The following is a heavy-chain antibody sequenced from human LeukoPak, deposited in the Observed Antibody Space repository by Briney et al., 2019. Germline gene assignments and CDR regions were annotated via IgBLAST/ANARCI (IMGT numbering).Heavy chain of an antibody. CDR1: GGSISIYY. J-gene: IGHJ4*02. CDR2: IYYSGTT. D-gene: IGHD6-13*01. CDR3: ARGVYIAAAQYGY. V-gene: IGHV4-59*01. Sequence: SETLSLTCTVSGGSISIYYWSWIRQPPGKGLEWIGYIYYSGTTNYNPSLKSRVTISVDTSKNQFSLKLSSVTAADTAVYYCARGVYIAAAQYGYWGQGTLVSVSS.